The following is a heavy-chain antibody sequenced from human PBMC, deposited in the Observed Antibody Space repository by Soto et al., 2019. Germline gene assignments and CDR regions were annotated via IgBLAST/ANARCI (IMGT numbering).Heavy chain of an antibody. CDR3: ASGGGWSFDH. V-gene: IGHV3-7*01. CDR2: VKQDGGEK. J-gene: IGHJ4*02. D-gene: IGHD6-19*01. CDR1: GFNFNQYW. Sequence: AHLVESGGGLVQPGGSLRLSCSASGFNFNQYWMSWVHQAPGKGLAWVANVKQDGGEKNYVDSVRGRFTISRDNTKNSLYLQMDSLRVEDTALYYCASGGGWSFDHWGQGTLVTVSS.